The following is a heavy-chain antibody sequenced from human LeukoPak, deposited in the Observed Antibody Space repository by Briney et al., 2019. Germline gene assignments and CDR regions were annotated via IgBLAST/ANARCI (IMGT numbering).Heavy chain of an antibody. J-gene: IGHJ6*03. D-gene: IGHD6-6*01. CDR3: AMARIAARPYYYYMDV. V-gene: IGHV3-11*04. CDR2: ISSSGSTI. Sequence: GGSLRLSCAASGFTFSDYYMSWIRQAPGKGLEWVSYISSSGSTIYYADSVKGRFTISRDNAKNSLYLQMNSLRAEDTAVYYCAMARIAARPYYYYMDVWGKGTTVTVSS. CDR1: GFTFSDYY.